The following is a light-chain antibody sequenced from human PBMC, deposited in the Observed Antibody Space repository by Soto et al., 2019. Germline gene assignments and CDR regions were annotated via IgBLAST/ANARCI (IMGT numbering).Light chain of an antibody. V-gene: IGKV3-11*01. CDR3: QQRSDWPVT. CDR1: QSVSRH. CDR2: DAS. Sequence: IVLTQSPATLSLSPGERATLSCRASQSVSRHLVWYQQKLGQAPRLLIHDASNRATGIPARFSGSGSGTDFTLTISSLEPEDFAVYYCQQRSDWPVTFGQGTRLEIK. J-gene: IGKJ5*01.